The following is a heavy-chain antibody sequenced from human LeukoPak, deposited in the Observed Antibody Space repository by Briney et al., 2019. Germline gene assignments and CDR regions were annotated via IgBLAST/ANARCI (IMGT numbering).Heavy chain of an antibody. D-gene: IGHD6-19*01. CDR1: GYTFTSYD. CDR2: MNPNSGNT. J-gene: IGHJ5*02. CDR3: ASSYSSGWYGYWFDP. Sequence: GASVKVSCKASGYTFTSYDINWVRQATGQGLEWMGWMNPNSGNTGYAQKFQGRVTMTRNTSISTAYMELSSLRSEDAAVYYCASSYSSGWYGYWFDPWGQGTLVTVFS. V-gene: IGHV1-8*01.